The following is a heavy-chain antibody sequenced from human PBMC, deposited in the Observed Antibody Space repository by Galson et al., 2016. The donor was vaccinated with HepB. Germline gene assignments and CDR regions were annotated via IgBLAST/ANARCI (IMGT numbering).Heavy chain of an antibody. CDR1: GGSISSGGYY. D-gene: IGHD3-22*01. CDR3: ARTRYYYDNSGYSPIFDY. CDR2: IYYSGST. V-gene: IGHV4-31*03. J-gene: IGHJ4*02. Sequence: TLSLTCTVSGGSISSGGYYWTWIRQHPGKGPEWIGYIYYSGSTYYSPSLKSRVTISVDASKNQFSLKLSSVTAADTAVYYCARTRYYYDNSGYSPIFDYWGQGTLVTVSS.